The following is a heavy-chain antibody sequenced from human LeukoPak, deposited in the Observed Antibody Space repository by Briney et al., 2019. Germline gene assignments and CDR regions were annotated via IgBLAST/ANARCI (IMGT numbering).Heavy chain of an antibody. CDR1: GGTFSSYA. D-gene: IGHD4-11*01. CDR2: IIPIFGTA. CDR3: ARGGSYSNPGYFDL. V-gene: IGHV1-69*06. J-gene: IGHJ2*01. Sequence: ASVKVSCKASGGTFSSYAISWVRQATGQGREWMGGIIPIFGTANYAQKFQGRVTITADKSTSTAYMELSSLRSEDTAVYYCARGGSYSNPGYFDLWGRGTLVTVSS.